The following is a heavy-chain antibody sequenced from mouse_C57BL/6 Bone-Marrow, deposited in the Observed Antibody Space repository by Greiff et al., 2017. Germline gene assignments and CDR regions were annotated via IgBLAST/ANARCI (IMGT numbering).Heavy chain of an antibody. V-gene: IGHV5-4*01. CDR2: ISHGGSDT. J-gene: IGHJ4*01. Sequence: EVQLQQSGGGLVKPGASLKLSCTASGFTFSSYAMSWVHQTPEKRLEWVGTISHGGSDTYYTDNVKGRVTISRDNAKNNLYLQLSHLTSEDSAVYYCARVLLQYYAMDYWGQGTSVTVSS. CDR1: GFTFSSYA. CDR3: ARVLLQYYAMDY.